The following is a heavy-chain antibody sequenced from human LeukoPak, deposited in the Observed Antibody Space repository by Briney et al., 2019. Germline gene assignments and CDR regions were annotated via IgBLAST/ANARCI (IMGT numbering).Heavy chain of an antibody. J-gene: IGHJ3*02. CDR1: GYSFTNYW. CDR2: IYPDDSDA. V-gene: IGHV5-51*01. D-gene: IGHD6-19*01. Sequence: GESLKISCKGSGYSFTNYWIAWVRQMPGKGLEWMGIIYPDDSDARYSPSFQGQVTISADKSISTAYLQWSSLKDSDTAMYYCARRLAGWSGPFDIWGQGTMVTVSS. CDR3: ARRLAGWSGPFDI.